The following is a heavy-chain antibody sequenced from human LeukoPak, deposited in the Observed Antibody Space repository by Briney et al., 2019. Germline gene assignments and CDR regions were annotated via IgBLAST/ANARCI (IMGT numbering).Heavy chain of an antibody. Sequence: TGGSLRLSCAASGFTFSSYWMHWVRQAPGKGLEWVAFIRYDGSNKYYADSVKGRFTISRDNSKNTLYLQMNSLRAEDTAVYYCAKSGTTVTYFDYWGQGTLVTVSS. J-gene: IGHJ4*02. CDR2: IRYDGSNK. CDR1: GFTFSSYW. D-gene: IGHD4-17*01. CDR3: AKSGTTVTYFDY. V-gene: IGHV3-30*02.